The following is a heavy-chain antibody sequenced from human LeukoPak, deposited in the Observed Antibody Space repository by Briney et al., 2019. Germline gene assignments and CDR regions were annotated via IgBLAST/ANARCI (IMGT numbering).Heavy chain of an antibody. V-gene: IGHV3-30*02. Sequence: GGSLRLSCAASGFTFSNYGMHWVRQAPGKGLEWVALIRYDGSNKYYADSVKGRFTISRDNSKNTLFLQMNSLRAEDTAVYYCAKDKPLYDGSGYYWDYWGQGTLVTVSS. J-gene: IGHJ4*02. CDR1: GFTFSNYG. D-gene: IGHD3-22*01. CDR2: IRYDGSNK. CDR3: AKDKPLYDGSGYYWDY.